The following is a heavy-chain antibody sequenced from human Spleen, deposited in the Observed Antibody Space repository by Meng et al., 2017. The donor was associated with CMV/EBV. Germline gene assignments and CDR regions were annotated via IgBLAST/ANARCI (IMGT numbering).Heavy chain of an antibody. Sequence: SETLSLTCAVYGGSFSGYYWSWIRQPPGKGLEWIGEINHSGSTNYNPSLKSRVTISVDTSKNQFSLQLNSVTPEDTAVYYCAREGGYGLFDYWGQGTLVTVSS. D-gene: IGHD4-17*01. CDR3: AREGGYGLFDY. J-gene: IGHJ4*02. CDR1: GGSFSGYY. V-gene: IGHV4-34*01. CDR2: INHSGST.